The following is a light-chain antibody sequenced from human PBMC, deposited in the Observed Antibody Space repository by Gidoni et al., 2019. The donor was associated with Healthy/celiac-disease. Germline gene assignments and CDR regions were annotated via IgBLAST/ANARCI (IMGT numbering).Light chain of an antibody. CDR1: QGISSY. Sequence: IWMTQSPSLLSASTGDRVTISCRISQGISSYLTWYQQKPGKAPELLIYAASTLQSGVPSRFSGSGSGTDFTLTISCLQSEDFATYYCQQYYSSPLKFGQGTKVEIK. J-gene: IGKJ1*01. CDR3: QQYYSSPLK. V-gene: IGKV1D-8*01. CDR2: AAS.